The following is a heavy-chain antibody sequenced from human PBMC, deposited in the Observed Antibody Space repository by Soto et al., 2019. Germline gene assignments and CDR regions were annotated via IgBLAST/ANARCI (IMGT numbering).Heavy chain of an antibody. J-gene: IGHJ5*02. CDR2: IYYSGST. CDR1: GGSIDTYY. Sequence: SETLSLTCTVSGGSIDTYYWSWIRQPPGKGLQWIGYIYYSGSTTYSPSLKSRVTISVDRSKNQFSLKLTSVTAADTAMYYCARLGGYYQSLDTWGQGTLVTVSS. CDR3: ARLGGYYQSLDT. V-gene: IGHV4-59*08. D-gene: IGHD3-3*01.